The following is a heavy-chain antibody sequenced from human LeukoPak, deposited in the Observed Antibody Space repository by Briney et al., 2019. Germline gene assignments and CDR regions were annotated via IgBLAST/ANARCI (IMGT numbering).Heavy chain of an antibody. CDR1: GFTFSSYG. V-gene: IGHV3-30*02. D-gene: IGHD1-1*01. Sequence: PGGSLRLSCAASGFTFSSYGMHWVRQAPGKGLEWVAFIRYDGSNKYYADSVKGRFTISRDNSKNTLYLQMNSLRSDDTAVYYCARLRGQGTGYYYYMDVWGKGTTVTVSS. J-gene: IGHJ6*03. CDR2: IRYDGSNK. CDR3: ARLRGQGTGYYYYMDV.